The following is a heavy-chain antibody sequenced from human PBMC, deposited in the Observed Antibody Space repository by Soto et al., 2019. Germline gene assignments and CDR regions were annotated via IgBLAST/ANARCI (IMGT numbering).Heavy chain of an antibody. Sequence: SETLSLTCTVSGGSISTYYWSWIRQPPGKGLEWIGYIYYSVSTSYNPSLKSRVTISVDLSKNQFSLKVSPVITADTAIYYCARETAAVGSPNKDDGHYGMDVWGQGTGVTVSS. CDR3: ARETAAVGSPNKDDGHYGMDV. CDR1: GGSISTYY. CDR2: IYYSVST. D-gene: IGHD3-10*01. J-gene: IGHJ6*02. V-gene: IGHV4-59*01.